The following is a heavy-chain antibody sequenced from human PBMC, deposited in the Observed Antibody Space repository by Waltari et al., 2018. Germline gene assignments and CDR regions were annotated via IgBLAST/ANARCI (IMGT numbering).Heavy chain of an antibody. Sequence: QVQLQESGPGLVKPSQTLSLTCTVSGGSISSGSYYWSWIRQPAGKGLEWIGRIYTRGSTNYNPSLKSRVTISVDTSKNQFSLKLSSVTAADTAVYYCASEKYYYDSSGYPFDYWGQGTLVTVSS. J-gene: IGHJ4*02. CDR2: IYTRGST. D-gene: IGHD3-22*01. CDR3: ASEKYYYDSSGYPFDY. V-gene: IGHV4-61*02. CDR1: GGSISSGSYY.